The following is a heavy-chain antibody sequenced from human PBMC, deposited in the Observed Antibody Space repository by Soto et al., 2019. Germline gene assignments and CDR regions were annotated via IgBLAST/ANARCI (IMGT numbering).Heavy chain of an antibody. J-gene: IGHJ6*02. Sequence: QVQLQQWGAGLLKPWETLSLTCAVSGESFSDYFWSWIRQPPGKGLEWIGEIDQTGRTNYNPSLKSRVIMSVDTSKNQISLNLSSVTAADTAMYYCARGVGSGRDYGLDVWGQGTTVTVS. CDR3: ARGVGSGRDYGLDV. CDR2: IDQTGRT. CDR1: GESFSDYF. V-gene: IGHV4-34*01. D-gene: IGHD3-10*01.